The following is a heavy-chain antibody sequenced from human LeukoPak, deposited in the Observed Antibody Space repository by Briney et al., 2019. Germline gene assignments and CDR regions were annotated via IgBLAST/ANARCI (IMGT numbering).Heavy chain of an antibody. V-gene: IGHV3-33*01. CDR3: ARDGVGEQPGFYYFYMDV. CDR1: GFTFSSYG. CDR2: IWYDGSNK. D-gene: IGHD3-10*01. J-gene: IGHJ6*03. Sequence: QSGGSLRLSCAASGFTFSSYGMHWVRQAPGKGLEGVAVIWYDGSNKYYADSVKGRFTISRDNSKNTLYLQMNSLRAEDTAVYYCARDGVGEQPGFYYFYMDVWGKGTTGTVSS.